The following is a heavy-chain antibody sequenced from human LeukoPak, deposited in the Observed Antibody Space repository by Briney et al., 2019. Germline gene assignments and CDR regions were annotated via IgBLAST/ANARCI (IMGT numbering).Heavy chain of an antibody. CDR1: GGSISSGDYY. Sequence: SETLSLTCTVSGGSISSGDYYWSWIRQPPGKGLEWIGYIYHSASTYYNPSLKSRVTISVNTSKNQFSLKLSSVTAADTAVYYCARGPDSSGYYYFDYWGQGTLVTVSS. J-gene: IGHJ4*02. CDR3: ARGPDSSGYYYFDY. D-gene: IGHD3-22*01. CDR2: IYHSAST. V-gene: IGHV4-30-4*01.